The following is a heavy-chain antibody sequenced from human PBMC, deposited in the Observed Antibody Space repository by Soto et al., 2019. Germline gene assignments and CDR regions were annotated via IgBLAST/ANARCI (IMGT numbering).Heavy chain of an antibody. Sequence: TLSLTCAVYGGSFSGYYWSWIRQPPGKGLEWIGYIYYSGSTYYNPSLKSRVTISVDTPKNQFSLKLSSVTAADTAVYYCARYPLAMYYFDYWGQGTLVTVSS. CDR3: ARYPLAMYYFDY. J-gene: IGHJ4*02. CDR2: IYYSGST. V-gene: IGHV4-34*09. CDR1: GGSFSGYY. D-gene: IGHD3-3*02.